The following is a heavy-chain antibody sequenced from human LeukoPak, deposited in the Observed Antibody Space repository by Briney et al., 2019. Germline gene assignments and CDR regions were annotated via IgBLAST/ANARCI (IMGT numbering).Heavy chain of an antibody. V-gene: IGHV3-7*01. CDR1: GFTFTTYW. CDR3: ARENWANDY. D-gene: IGHD7-27*01. CDR2: IKQDGSQK. J-gene: IGHJ4*02. Sequence: GGSLRLSCAASGFTFTTYWMTWVRQAPGKGLEWVANIKQDGSQKYYVDSVKGRFTISRDNAKNSLYLQMDSLKAEDTAVYYCARENWANDYWGQGTLVTVSS.